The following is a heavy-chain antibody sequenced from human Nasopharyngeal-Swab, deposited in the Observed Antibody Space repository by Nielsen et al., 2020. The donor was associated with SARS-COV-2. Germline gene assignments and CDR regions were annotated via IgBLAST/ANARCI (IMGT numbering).Heavy chain of an antibody. J-gene: IGHJ5*02. CDR3: AKDPGPYNWFDP. CDR1: GFTFSSYA. CDR2: ISYDGSNK. V-gene: IGHV3-30-3*01. Sequence: GESLKISCAASGFTFSSYAMHWVRQAPGKGLEWVAVISYDGSNKCYADSVKGRFTISRDNSKNTLYLQMNSLRAEDTAVYYCAKDPGPYNWFDPWGQGTLVTVSS.